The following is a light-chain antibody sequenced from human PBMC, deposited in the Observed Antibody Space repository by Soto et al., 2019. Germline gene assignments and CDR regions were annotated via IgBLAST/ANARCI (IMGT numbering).Light chain of an antibody. V-gene: IGKV3-15*01. CDR1: QSVSSN. Sequence: EIVMTQSPATLSVSPGERATLSCWASQSVSSNLAWYQQKPGQAPRLLIYGASTRATGIPARFSGSGSGTEFTLTLSSLQSEDFAVYYCQQYNNWPPWTFGQGTKVEIK. J-gene: IGKJ1*01. CDR3: QQYNNWPPWT. CDR2: GAS.